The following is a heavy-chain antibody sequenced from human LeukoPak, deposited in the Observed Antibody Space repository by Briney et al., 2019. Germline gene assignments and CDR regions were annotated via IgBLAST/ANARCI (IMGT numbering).Heavy chain of an antibody. Sequence: GGSLRLSCAASGFTFSTYNMNWVRQAPGRGLEWVSFISSRSSTIYYADSVKGRFTISRDNAKNSLYLQMNSLRVEDTAVYYCARVFDGSGNSHLDYWGQGTLVTVSS. CDR2: ISSRSSTI. D-gene: IGHD3-10*01. V-gene: IGHV3-48*01. CDR3: ARVFDGSGNSHLDY. CDR1: GFTFSTYN. J-gene: IGHJ4*02.